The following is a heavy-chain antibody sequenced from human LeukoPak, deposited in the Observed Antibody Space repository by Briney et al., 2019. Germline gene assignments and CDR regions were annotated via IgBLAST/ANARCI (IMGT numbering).Heavy chain of an antibody. CDR2: INHSGST. J-gene: IGHJ4*02. CDR1: GESFSGYY. CDR3: ARPFSGTYGFAY. V-gene: IGHV4-34*01. Sequence: PSETLSLTCAVYGESFSGYYWNWIRQSPGKGLEWIGEINHSGSTNYNPSLKSRVILSVDTSKNQFSLKLTSVTAADTAVYYCARPFSGTYGFAYWGQGTLVTVSS. D-gene: IGHD6-25*01.